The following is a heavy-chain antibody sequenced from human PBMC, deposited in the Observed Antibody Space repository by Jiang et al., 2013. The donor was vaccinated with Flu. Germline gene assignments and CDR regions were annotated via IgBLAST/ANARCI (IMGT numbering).Heavy chain of an antibody. CDR1: GFTFSSYG. CDR3: ARDYYGSGSYYNYFQH. J-gene: IGHJ1*01. V-gene: IGHV3-33*01. CDR2: IWYDGSNK. Sequence: VESGGGVVQPGRSLRLSCAASGFTFSSYGMHWVRQAPGKGLEWVAVIWYDGSNKYYADSVKGRFTISRDNSKNTLYLQMNSLRAEDTAVYYCARDYYGSGSYYNYFQHWGQGTLVTVSS. D-gene: IGHD3-10*01.